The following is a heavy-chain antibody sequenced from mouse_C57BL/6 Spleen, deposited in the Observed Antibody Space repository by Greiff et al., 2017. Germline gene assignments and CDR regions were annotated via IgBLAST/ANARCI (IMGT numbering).Heavy chain of an antibody. Sequence: VQLQQPGAELVKPGASVKMSCKASGYTFTSYWITWVKQRPGQGLEWIGDIYPGSGSTNYNEKFKSKATLTVDTSSSTAYMQRSSLTSEDSAVYYCARGGPTVVALDYWGQGTTLTVSS. CDR1: GYTFTSYW. V-gene: IGHV1-55*01. CDR2: IYPGSGST. D-gene: IGHD1-1*01. J-gene: IGHJ2*01. CDR3: ARGGPTVVALDY.